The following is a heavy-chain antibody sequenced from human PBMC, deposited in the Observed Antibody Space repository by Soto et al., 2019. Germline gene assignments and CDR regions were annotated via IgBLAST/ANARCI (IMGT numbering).Heavy chain of an antibody. CDR2: ISYDGSNK. CDR1: GFTFSSYA. Sequence: QVQLVESGGGVVQPGRSLRLSCAASGFTFSSYAMHLVSQAPGKGLEWVAVISYDGSNKYYADSVKGRFTISRDNSKNALYLQMNSLRAEDTAVYYCAREYCSSPSCYASGFDYWGQGTLVTVSS. CDR3: AREYCSSPSCYASGFDY. V-gene: IGHV3-30-3*01. D-gene: IGHD2-2*01. J-gene: IGHJ4*02.